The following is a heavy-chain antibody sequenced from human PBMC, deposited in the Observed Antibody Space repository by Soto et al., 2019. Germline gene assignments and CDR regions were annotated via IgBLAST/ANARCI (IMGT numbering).Heavy chain of an antibody. V-gene: IGHV3-23*01. D-gene: IGHD5-18*01. CDR1: GFTFSSYA. CDR3: AKEGNSYGHSIDF. J-gene: IGHJ4*02. Sequence: GSLRLSCAASGFTFSSYAMSWVRQAPGKGLEWVSAISGSGASTYYADSVKGRFTISRDNSKNTLFLQMNSLRAEDTAVYYCAKEGNSYGHSIDFWGQGTLVTVSS. CDR2: ISGSGAST.